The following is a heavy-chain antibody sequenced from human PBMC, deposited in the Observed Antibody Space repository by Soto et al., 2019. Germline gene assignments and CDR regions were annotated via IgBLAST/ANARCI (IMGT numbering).Heavy chain of an antibody. CDR3: ARGGGNFDQ. J-gene: IGHJ4*02. CDR2: VKQDGSDK. D-gene: IGHD3-16*01. V-gene: IGHV3-7*04. CDR1: GFTLSKYW. Sequence: EVQLVESGGGLVQPGGSLRLTCATSGFTLSKYWMSWVRQAPGKGLEWVANVKQDGSDKYYVDSVKGRFTISRDNAKKSMYLQMNSLRAGETGVYYWARGGGNFDQWGQGTLVTVSS.